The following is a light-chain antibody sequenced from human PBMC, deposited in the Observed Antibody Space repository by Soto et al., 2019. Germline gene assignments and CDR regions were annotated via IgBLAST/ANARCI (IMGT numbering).Light chain of an antibody. CDR3: QSYDSSLSGLV. Sequence: QLVLTQPPSVSGAPGQRVTISYTGSSSNIGAGYDVHWYQQLPGTAPKLLIYGNSNRPSGVPDRFSGSKSGTSASLAITGLQAEDEADYYCQSYDSSLSGLVFGTGTKLTVL. CDR2: GNS. V-gene: IGLV1-40*01. J-gene: IGLJ1*01. CDR1: SSNIGAGYD.